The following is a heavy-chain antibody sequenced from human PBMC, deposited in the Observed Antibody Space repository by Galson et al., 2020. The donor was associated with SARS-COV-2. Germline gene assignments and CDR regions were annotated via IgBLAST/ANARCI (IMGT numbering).Heavy chain of an antibody. V-gene: IGHV4-30-4*07. J-gene: IGHJ5*02. Sequence: SETLSLTCAVSGGSISSGGYSWSWIRQPPGKGLEWIGYIYYSGSTYYNPSLKSRVTISVDTSKNQFSLKLSSVTAADTAVYYCARGLRGSGMGWFDPWGQGTLVTVSS. D-gene: IGHD3-10*01. CDR3: ARGLRGSGMGWFDP. CDR2: IYYSGST. CDR1: GGSISSGGYS.